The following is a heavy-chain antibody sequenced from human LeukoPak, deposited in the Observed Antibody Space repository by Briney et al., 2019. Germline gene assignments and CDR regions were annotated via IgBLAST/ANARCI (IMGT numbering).Heavy chain of an antibody. CDR3: ARVGGSYYDFDY. Sequence: SETLSLTCTVSGGSISSSSYYWGWIRQPPGKGLEWIGSIYYSGSTYYNPSLKSRVTISVDTSKNQFSLKLSSVTAADTAVYYCARVGGSYYDFDYWGQGTLVTVSS. D-gene: IGHD1-26*01. CDR1: GGSISSSSYY. V-gene: IGHV4-39*07. J-gene: IGHJ4*02. CDR2: IYYSGST.